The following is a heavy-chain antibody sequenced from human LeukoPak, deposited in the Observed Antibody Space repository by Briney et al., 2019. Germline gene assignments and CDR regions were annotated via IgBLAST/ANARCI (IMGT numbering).Heavy chain of an antibody. CDR2: ISSSSSYI. CDR1: GFTFSSYS. J-gene: IGHJ5*02. D-gene: IGHD4-17*01. CDR3: AREMTPDYGDYAGFDP. V-gene: IGHV3-21*01. Sequence: GGSLRLSCAASGFTFSSYSMNWVRQAPGKGLEWVSSISSSSSYIYYADSVKGRFTISRDNAKNSLYLQMNSLRAEDTAVYDCAREMTPDYGDYAGFDPWGQGTLVTVSS.